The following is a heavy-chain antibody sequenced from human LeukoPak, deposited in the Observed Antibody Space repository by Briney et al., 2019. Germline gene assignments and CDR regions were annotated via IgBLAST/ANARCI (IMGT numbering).Heavy chain of an antibody. Sequence: MSGGSLRLSCATSGFIFSSDSMIWVRQAPGKGLEWVSSISSTGAYIYYADSLKGRFTISRDNAKNSLYLQMNSLRADDTAVYYCARGLAAAGTRGPYWGQGTLVTVSS. J-gene: IGHJ4*02. CDR1: GFIFSSDS. D-gene: IGHD6-13*01. CDR2: ISSTGAYI. CDR3: ARGLAAAGTRGPY. V-gene: IGHV3-21*01.